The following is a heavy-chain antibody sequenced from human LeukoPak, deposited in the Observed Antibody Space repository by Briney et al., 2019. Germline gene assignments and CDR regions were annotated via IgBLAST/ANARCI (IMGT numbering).Heavy chain of an antibody. Sequence: KPSETLSLTCNVSGGSISTSSYYWGWIRQPPGKGLEWIGSIYYSGSTYYNPSLKNRVTISVDTSKNQVSLKLSSVTAADTAVYYCARGPYGAMDYWGQGTLVTVSS. CDR1: GGSISTSSYY. D-gene: IGHD4-17*01. V-gene: IGHV4-39*01. CDR3: ARGPYGAMDY. CDR2: IYYSGST. J-gene: IGHJ4*02.